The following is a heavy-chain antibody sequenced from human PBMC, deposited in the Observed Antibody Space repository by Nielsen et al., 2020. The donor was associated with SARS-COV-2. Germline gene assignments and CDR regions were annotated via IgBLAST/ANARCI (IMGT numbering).Heavy chain of an antibody. D-gene: IGHD6-19*01. J-gene: IGHJ4*02. CDR1: GFTFSSYW. Sequence: GESLKISCAASGFTFSSYWMHWVRQAPGKGLVWVSRINSDGSSTSYADSVKGRFTISRDNAKNTLYLQMNNLRAEDTAVYYCGVAGGYWGQGTLVTVSS. V-gene: IGHV3-74*01. CDR2: INSDGSST. CDR3: GVAGGY.